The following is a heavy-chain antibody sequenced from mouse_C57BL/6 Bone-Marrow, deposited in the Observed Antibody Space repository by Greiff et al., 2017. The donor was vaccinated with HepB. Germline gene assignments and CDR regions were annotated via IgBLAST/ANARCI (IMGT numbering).Heavy chain of an antibody. Sequence: QVQLQQPGAELVKPGASVKLSCKASGYTFTSYWITWVKQRPGQGLEWIGDIYPGSGSTNYNEKFTSNATLTVDTSSSTAYMQLSSLTSEDSAVYYCANYGSSSFAYWGQGTLVTVSA. CDR1: GYTFTSYW. CDR3: ANYGSSSFAY. CDR2: IYPGSGST. V-gene: IGHV1-55*01. D-gene: IGHD1-1*01. J-gene: IGHJ3*01.